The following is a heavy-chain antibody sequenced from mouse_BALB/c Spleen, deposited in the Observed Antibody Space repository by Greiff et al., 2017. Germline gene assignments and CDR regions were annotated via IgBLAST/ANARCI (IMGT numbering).Heavy chain of an antibody. CDR2: ISSGGST. D-gene: IGHD2-14*01. V-gene: IGHV5-6-5*01. CDR3: AREGYYRYYFDY. J-gene: IGHJ2*01. CDR1: GFTFSSYA. Sequence: DVKLQESGGGLVKPGGSLKLSCAASGFTFSSYAMSWVRQTPEKRLEWVASISSGGSTYYPDSVKGRFTISRDNARNILYLQMSSLRSEDTAMYYCAREGYYRYYFDYWGQGTTLTVSS.